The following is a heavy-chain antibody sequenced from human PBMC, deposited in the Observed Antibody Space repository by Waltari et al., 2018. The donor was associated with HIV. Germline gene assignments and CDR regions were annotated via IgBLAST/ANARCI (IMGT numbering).Heavy chain of an antibody. Sequence: QMQLVQSGPEVKKPGTSVTVSCKASGFNLSKTVVQWVRQTRGHRLEWIGWIVVGTGKINYAQKFQKRVTITRDMSTGTAYMVLNSLIIDDTAVYYCAAGTHYYDRWGQGTPVTVSS. CDR2: IVVGTGKI. D-gene: IGHD3-10*01. J-gene: IGHJ5*02. CDR1: GFNLSKTV. V-gene: IGHV1-58*01. CDR3: AAGTHYYDR.